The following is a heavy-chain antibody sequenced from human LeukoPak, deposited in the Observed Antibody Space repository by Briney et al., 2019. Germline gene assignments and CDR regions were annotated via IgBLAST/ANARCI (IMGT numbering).Heavy chain of an antibody. CDR2: IYYSGST. CDR1: GGSISSSSYY. Sequence: SETLSLTCTVSGGSISSSSYYWGWIRQPPGKGLEWIGSIYYSGSTYYNPSLKSRVTISVDTSKNQFSLKLSSVTAADTAVYYCARQEDRGGDWFDPWGQGTLVTVSS. J-gene: IGHJ5*02. V-gene: IGHV4-39*01. CDR3: ARQEDRGGDWFDP. D-gene: IGHD3-16*01.